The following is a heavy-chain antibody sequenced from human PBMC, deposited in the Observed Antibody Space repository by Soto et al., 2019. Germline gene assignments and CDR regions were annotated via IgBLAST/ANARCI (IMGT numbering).Heavy chain of an antibody. D-gene: IGHD5-18*01. J-gene: IGHJ6*03. CDR1: GGSISSYY. Sequence: SETLSLTCTVSGGSISSYYWSWIRQPPGKGLEWIGYIYYSGSTNYNPSLKSRVTISVDTSKNQFSLKLSSVTAADTAVYYCARVGRIQLWLRAPKGYYYYYMDVWGKGTTVTVSS. CDR2: IYYSGST. V-gene: IGHV4-59*01. CDR3: ARVGRIQLWLRAPKGYYYYYMDV.